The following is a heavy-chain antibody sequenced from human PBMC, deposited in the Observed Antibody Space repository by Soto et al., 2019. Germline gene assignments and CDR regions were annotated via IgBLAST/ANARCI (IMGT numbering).Heavy chain of an antibody. V-gene: IGHV3-7*04. CDR3: SGGVGDAF. Sequence: EVDLVESGGGLVQTGGSLRLSCAIFEYTVSRDWMNWVRQAPGKGLEWVAHINQDGSEKYYVDSVKGRFTISRDNAKKSLYLQMNSLRPADTAMYYCSGGVGDAFWGQGTLVTVSS. J-gene: IGHJ4*02. D-gene: IGHD1-26*01. CDR1: EYTVSRDW. CDR2: INQDGSEK.